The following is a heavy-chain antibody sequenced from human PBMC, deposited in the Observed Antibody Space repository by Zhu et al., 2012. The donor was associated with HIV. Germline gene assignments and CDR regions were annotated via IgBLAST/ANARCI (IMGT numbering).Heavy chain of an antibody. CDR1: GGSISSGDYY. V-gene: IGHV4-30-4*08. CDR2: IHHSGTT. J-gene: IGHJ6*03. D-gene: IGHD3-10*01. Sequence: QVQLQESGPGLVKPSQTLSLTCTVSGGSISSGDYYWSWIRQPPGKGLEWIAYIHHSGTTYYNPSLKSRLSISIDTSKNQFSLRLSSVSAAGTAVYFCARADGSGTYYYYYMDVWGKGTTVTVSS. CDR3: ARADGSGTYYYYYMDV.